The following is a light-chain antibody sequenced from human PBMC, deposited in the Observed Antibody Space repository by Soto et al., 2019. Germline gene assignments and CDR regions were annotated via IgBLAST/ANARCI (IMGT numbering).Light chain of an antibody. Sequence: EIVLTQSPGTLSLSPGEGATLSCRASQSVSSSYLAWYQQKPGQAPRLLIYGASSRATGIPDRFSGSGSGTDFTLTISRVEPEDFVMYYCQRYGSSLWTFGQGTKVEIK. V-gene: IGKV3-20*01. CDR1: QSVSSSY. CDR2: GAS. J-gene: IGKJ1*01. CDR3: QRYGSSLWT.